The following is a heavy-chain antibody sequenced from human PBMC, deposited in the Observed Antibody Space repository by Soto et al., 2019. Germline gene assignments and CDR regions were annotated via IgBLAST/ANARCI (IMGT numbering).Heavy chain of an antibody. Sequence: QVQLQESRPGLVKPSQTLSLTCTVSGDSISSGGYYWSWIRQQPGKGLELNAHIYYSGSTYYNPSLKSRGTISVDTSKNQFSLKLSSVTEADTAVYYCARSPHFDGYNEYWGQGPLVTVSS. CDR1: GDSISSGGYY. CDR2: IYYSGST. V-gene: IGHV4-31*03. J-gene: IGHJ4*02. CDR3: ARSPHFDGYNEY. D-gene: IGHD3-9*01.